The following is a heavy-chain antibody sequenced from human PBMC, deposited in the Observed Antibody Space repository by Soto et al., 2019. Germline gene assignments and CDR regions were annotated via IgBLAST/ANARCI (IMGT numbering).Heavy chain of an antibody. CDR1: GFTFSKFF. D-gene: IGHD6-19*01. Sequence: EVQLVESGGGSVQPGGSLRLSCAASGFTFSKFFMNWVRQAPGRGLEWIAYISGGGRPLSYAESVKGRFTISRDNAKNSLYLQMDSLTDEDKDVYYCERDLGWAFYSWGQGTLVTVSS. V-gene: IGHV3-48*02. CDR3: ERDLGWAFYS. CDR2: ISGGGRPL. J-gene: IGHJ4*02.